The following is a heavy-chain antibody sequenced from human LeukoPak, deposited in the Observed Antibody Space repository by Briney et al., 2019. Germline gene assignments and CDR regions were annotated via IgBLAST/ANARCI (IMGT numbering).Heavy chain of an antibody. Sequence: PGGSLRLSCAASGFTFSSYAMHWVRQAPGKGLEWVAVISYDGSTKYYADSVKGRFTISRDNSKNTLFLQMNSLRVEDTAVYYCAKDRVAVEDLLGFDSGGQGTLVTVSA. V-gene: IGHV3-30-3*01. CDR3: AKDRVAVEDLLGFDS. J-gene: IGHJ4*02. D-gene: IGHD1-26*01. CDR1: GFTFSSYA. CDR2: ISYDGSTK.